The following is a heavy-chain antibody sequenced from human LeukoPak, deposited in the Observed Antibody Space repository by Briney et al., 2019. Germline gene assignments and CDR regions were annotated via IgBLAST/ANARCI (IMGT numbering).Heavy chain of an antibody. CDR1: GYTFTGYY. D-gene: IGHD3-9*01. V-gene: IGHV1-2*02. Sequence: ASVKVSCKASGYTFTGYYMHWVRQAPGQGLEWMGWINPNSGGTNYAQKFQGRVTMTRDTSISTAYMELSRLRSDDTAVYYCAKTGHDILTGYHFFDYWGQGTLVTVSS. CDR2: INPNSGGT. CDR3: AKTGHDILTGYHFFDY. J-gene: IGHJ4*02.